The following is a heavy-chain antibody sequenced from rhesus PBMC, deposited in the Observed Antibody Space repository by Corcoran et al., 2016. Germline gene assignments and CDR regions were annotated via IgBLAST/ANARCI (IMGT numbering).Heavy chain of an antibody. CDR2: IYGSSGST. V-gene: IGHV4-76*01. J-gene: IGHJ4*01. CDR3: ARIYTVTWLPSDY. CDR1: GGSISGGYD. D-gene: IGHD4-23*01. Sequence: QVQLQESGPGVVKPSETLSLTCAVSGGSISGGYDWSWIRQPPGKGLEWIGYIYGSSGSTNYNPSLKNRVTISKDASKNEFSLKLSSVTAADTAVYYCARIYTVTWLPSDYWGQGVLVTVSS.